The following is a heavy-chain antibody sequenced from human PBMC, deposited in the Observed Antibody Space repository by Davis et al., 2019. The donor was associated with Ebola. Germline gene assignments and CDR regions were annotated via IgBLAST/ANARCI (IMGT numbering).Heavy chain of an antibody. CDR1: GFTFDDYA. CDR2: ISWNSGSI. J-gene: IGHJ4*02. V-gene: IGHV3-9*01. Sequence: GGSLRLSCAASGFTFDDYAMHWVRQAPGKGLEWVSGISWNSGSIGYADSVKGRFTISRDNAKNSLYLQMNSLRAEDTAVYYCAREGLIWLYFDYWGQGTLVTVSS. CDR3: AREGLIWLYFDY. D-gene: IGHD3-10*01.